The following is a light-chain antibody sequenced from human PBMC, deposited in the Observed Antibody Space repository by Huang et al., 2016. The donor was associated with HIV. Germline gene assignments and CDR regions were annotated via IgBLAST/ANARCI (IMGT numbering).Light chain of an antibody. CDR2: DAS. J-gene: IGKJ3*01. CDR1: QSASSY. V-gene: IGKV3-11*01. Sequence: EIVLTQSPAPLSLSPGERATLSCRASQSASSYLAWYQQKPGQAPRLLIYDASNRATGIPARFSGSGSGTDFTLTISSLEPEDFAVYYCQQRSNCSFAFGPGTKVDIK. CDR3: QQRSNCSFA.